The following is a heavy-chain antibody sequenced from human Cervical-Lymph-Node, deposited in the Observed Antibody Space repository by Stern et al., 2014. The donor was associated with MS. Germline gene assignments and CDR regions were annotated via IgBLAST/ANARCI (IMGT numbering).Heavy chain of an antibody. V-gene: IGHV1-24*01. J-gene: IGHJ6*02. CDR3: ATLDIAAAGPYYYGMDV. Sequence: DQLVESGAEVKKPGASVKVSCKVSGYTLTDLSMHWVRQAPGKGLEWMGGLDPEDGETIYAQKFQGRVTMTEDTSTDTAYMELSSLRSEDTAVYYCATLDIAAAGPYYYGMDVWGQGTTVTVSS. CDR1: GYTLTDLS. D-gene: IGHD6-13*01. CDR2: LDPEDGET.